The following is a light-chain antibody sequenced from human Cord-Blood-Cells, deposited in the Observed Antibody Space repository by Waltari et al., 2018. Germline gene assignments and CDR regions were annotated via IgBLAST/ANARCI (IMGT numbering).Light chain of an antibody. CDR3: SSYTSSSTWV. V-gene: IGLV2-14*01. Sequence: QSALTQPASVSGSPGPSIPTSCTGTSSDAGGYNYVSWYQQHPGKAPNLMIYDVSKWPSGVSNRFSGSKSGSAASLTISGLQAEDEADYYCSSYTSSSTWVFGGGTKLTVL. CDR1: SSDAGGYNY. J-gene: IGLJ3*02. CDR2: DVS.